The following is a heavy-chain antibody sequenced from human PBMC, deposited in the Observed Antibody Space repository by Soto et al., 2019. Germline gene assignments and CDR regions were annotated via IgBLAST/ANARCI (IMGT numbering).Heavy chain of an antibody. Sequence: EVQLVESGGGLVKPGGSLRLSCAASGFTFSSYSMNWVRQAPGKGLEWVSSISSSSSYIYYADSVKGRFTISRDNAKNSLYLQMNSLRAEDTAVYYCARDSEPLYYYGMDVWGQGTTVTVSS. V-gene: IGHV3-21*01. CDR1: GFTFSSYS. CDR2: ISSSSSYI. CDR3: ARDSEPLYYYGMDV. J-gene: IGHJ6*02. D-gene: IGHD1-1*01.